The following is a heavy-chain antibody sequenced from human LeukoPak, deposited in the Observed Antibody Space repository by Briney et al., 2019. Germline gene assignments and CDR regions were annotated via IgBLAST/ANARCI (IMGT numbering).Heavy chain of an antibody. J-gene: IGHJ4*02. CDR3: AREYQFAQRDSSGYYYFGLDY. Sequence: ASVKVSCKASGYTFTSHYMHWVRQAPGQGLEWMGIINPSGGSTSYAQKFQGRVTMTRDTSTSTVYMELSSLRSEDTAVYYCAREYQFAQRDSSGYYYFGLDYWGQGTLVTVSS. CDR1: GYTFTSHY. D-gene: IGHD3-22*01. V-gene: IGHV1-46*01. CDR2: INPSGGST.